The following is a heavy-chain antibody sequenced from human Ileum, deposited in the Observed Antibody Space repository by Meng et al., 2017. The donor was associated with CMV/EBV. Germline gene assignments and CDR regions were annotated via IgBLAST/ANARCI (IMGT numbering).Heavy chain of an antibody. CDR1: GGSLGSSDYY. D-gene: IGHD3-9*01. J-gene: IGHJ4*02. CDR3: AGGIKTGIVDY. CDR2: IYYSGST. Sequence: EPGPDLGKPSETLSLPCTVSGGSLGSSDYYWGWIRQPPGKGLEWIATIYYSGSTYYNPSLKTPVTISVDTSKNQFSLRLSSVTAADTAVYYCAGGIKTGIVDYWGQGTLVTVSS. V-gene: IGHV4-39*07.